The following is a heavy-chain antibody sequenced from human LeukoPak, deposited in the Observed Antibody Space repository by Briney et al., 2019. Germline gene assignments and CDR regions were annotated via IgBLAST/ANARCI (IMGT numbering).Heavy chain of an antibody. V-gene: IGHV3-49*03. Sequence: GRSLRLSCTASGFTFGDYAMSWFRQAPGKGLVWGGFIRSKAYGGTTEYAASVKGRFTISIDDSKSIAYLQMNSLKTEDTAVYYCTRQWELLPDYWGQGTLVTVSS. J-gene: IGHJ4*02. CDR2: IRSKAYGGTT. D-gene: IGHD1-26*01. CDR3: TRQWELLPDY. CDR1: GFTFGDYA.